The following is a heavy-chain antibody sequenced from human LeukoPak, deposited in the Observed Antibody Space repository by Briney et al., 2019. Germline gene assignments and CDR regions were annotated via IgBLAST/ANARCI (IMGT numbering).Heavy chain of an antibody. D-gene: IGHD3-22*01. CDR2: INVDGRST. V-gene: IGHV3-74*01. J-gene: IGHJ4*02. CDR3: ASYYYDSGGYSSANF. Sequence: GGSLRLSCLASGFTFSTYWIHWVRQAPGKGLVWVSRINVDGRSTGYADSVKGRFTISRDNVKNTVYLQMNSLRVEDTAVYYCASYYYDSGGYSSANFWGQGTLVTVSS. CDR1: GFTFSTYW.